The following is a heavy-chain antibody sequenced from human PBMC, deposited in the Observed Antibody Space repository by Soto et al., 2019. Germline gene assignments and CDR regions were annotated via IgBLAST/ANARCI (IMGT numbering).Heavy chain of an antibody. J-gene: IGHJ4*02. CDR2: ISYDGNNK. Sequence: GGSLRLSCAASGLTFSSYGMHWVRQAQGKGLEWVTFISYDGNNKYYADSVKGRVTVSRDNSKNTQYLQMNSLRAEDTAVYFCAKALGELSPESFDYWGRGTLVTVSS. V-gene: IGHV3-30*18. CDR3: AKALGELSPESFDY. D-gene: IGHD3-16*02. CDR1: GLTFSSYG.